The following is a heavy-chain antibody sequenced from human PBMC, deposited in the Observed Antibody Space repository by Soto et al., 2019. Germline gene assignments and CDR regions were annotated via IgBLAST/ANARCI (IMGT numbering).Heavy chain of an antibody. CDR3: AHRGYGDYPRDNWFDP. CDR1: GFSLTTPGAG. J-gene: IGHJ5*02. D-gene: IGHD4-17*01. Sequence: QITLKESGPTLVKPTQTLTLTCTFSGFSLTTPGAGVGWIRQPPGKALEWLALIYWNDAKRYSPSLKSRLTITKDTSKDQVGLIMTNMDPVDTATYYCAHRGYGDYPRDNWFDPWGQGVPVIVSS. CDR2: IYWNDAK. V-gene: IGHV2-5*01.